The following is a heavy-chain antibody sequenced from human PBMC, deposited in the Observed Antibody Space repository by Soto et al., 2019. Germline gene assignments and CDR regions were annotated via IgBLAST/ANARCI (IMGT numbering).Heavy chain of an antibody. CDR3: ARGVPAAGTDGSEP. Sequence: SENLSLTCTVSGDSISNYYWRWIRQSDGRRGRWCGRVCTNGSSYNGPTRNSRVNISGDTGKSQVFVNLTSVTAADTAVYYCARGVPAAGTDGSEPWGQGTLGTVSS. CDR1: GDSISNYY. CDR2: VCTNGSS. V-gene: IGHV4-4*07. J-gene: IGHJ5*02. D-gene: IGHD6-13*01.